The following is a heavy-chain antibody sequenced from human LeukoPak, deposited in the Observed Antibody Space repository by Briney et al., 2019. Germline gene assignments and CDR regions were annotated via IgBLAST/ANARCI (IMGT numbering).Heavy chain of an antibody. V-gene: IGHV3-30*02. D-gene: IGHD4-23*01. J-gene: IGHJ4*02. CDR1: AFTFNNFG. CDR3: AKDLHGGYSSDY. Sequence: QTGGSLRLSCAASAFTFNNFGMHWVRQAPGKGLEFVSFIGFEGVDKYYADSVKGRFTISKDYSKATLYLQMNSLRPEDTAIYYCAKDLHGGYSSDYWGQGTLVTVSS. CDR2: IGFEGVDK.